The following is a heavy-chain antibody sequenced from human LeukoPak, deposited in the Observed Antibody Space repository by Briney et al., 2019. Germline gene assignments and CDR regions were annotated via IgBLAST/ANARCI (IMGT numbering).Heavy chain of an antibody. Sequence: GASLRLSCADSGYIFRNYAMSWVRQAPGKGLEWVSAITGSGDTTYYADSVKGRFTISRDNSKNTLYVEMNTLRAEDTAVYYCAKWGDYDILTGYYVSDFWGQGTLVTVSS. CDR3: AKWGDYDILTGYYVSDF. CDR1: GYIFRNYA. V-gene: IGHV3-23*01. D-gene: IGHD3-9*01. J-gene: IGHJ4*02. CDR2: ITGSGDTT.